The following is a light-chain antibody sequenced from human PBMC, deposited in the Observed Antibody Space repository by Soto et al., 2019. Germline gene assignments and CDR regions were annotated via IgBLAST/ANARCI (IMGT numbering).Light chain of an antibody. CDR1: SSDVGGYKY. V-gene: IGLV2-14*01. J-gene: IGLJ1*01. Sequence: QSVLTQPASVSGSPGQSITISCTGTSSDVGGYKYVSWYQQHPGKAPKLMISEVSNRPSGVSNRFSGSKSGNTASLTISGLQAEDEADYYCSSYTSSSTLGVFGTGTKVTVL. CDR3: SSYTSSSTLGV. CDR2: EVS.